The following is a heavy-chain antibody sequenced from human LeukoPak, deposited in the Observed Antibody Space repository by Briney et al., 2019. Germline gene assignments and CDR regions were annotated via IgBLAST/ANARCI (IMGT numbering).Heavy chain of an antibody. CDR3: TTDRGITTKLLFDS. CDR2: IKSKTDGGAT. Sequence: GGSLRLSCAASGFTFSSYAMSWVRQAPGKGLECVGRIKSKTDGGATDYPAPVKGRFTISRDDSRNTVYLQLRSLKTEDTAVYFCTTDRGITTKLLFDSWGQGTPVTVSS. J-gene: IGHJ4*02. CDR1: GFTFSSYA. D-gene: IGHD1-20*01. V-gene: IGHV3-15*01.